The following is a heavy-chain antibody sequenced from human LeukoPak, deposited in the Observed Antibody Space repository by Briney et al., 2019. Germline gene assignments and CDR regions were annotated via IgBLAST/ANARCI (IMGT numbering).Heavy chain of an antibody. J-gene: IGHJ4*02. V-gene: IGHV3-23*01. CDR3: AKGDKPVIAMVKFDY. CDR2: ISGSGTNT. D-gene: IGHD5-18*01. CDR1: GFTFSDYN. Sequence: GGSLRLSCAASGFTFSDYNMRWIRQAPGKGLEWVSGISGSGTNTYYADSVKGRFTISRDNSKNTLYMQMNSLRAEDTAVYYCAKGDKPVIAMVKFDYWGQGTLVTVSS.